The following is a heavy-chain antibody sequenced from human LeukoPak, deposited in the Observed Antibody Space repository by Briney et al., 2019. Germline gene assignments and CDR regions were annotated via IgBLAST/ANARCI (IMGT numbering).Heavy chain of an antibody. CDR1: GYTFTSYG. V-gene: IGHV1-18*01. J-gene: IGHJ6*03. Sequence: ASVKVSCKASGYTFTSYGISWVRQAPGQGLEWMGWISAYNGNTNYAQKLQGRVTMTTDTSTSTAYMELRSLRSDDTAVYYCARPSGGSCYPWVPFCYYYYMDVWGKGTTVTVSS. D-gene: IGHD2-15*01. CDR2: ISAYNGNT. CDR3: ARPSGGSCYPWVPFCYYYYMDV.